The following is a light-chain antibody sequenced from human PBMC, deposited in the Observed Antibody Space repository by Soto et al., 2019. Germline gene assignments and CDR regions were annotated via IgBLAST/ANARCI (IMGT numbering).Light chain of an antibody. J-gene: IGLJ1*01. CDR1: SSNIGAGYD. V-gene: IGLV1-40*01. CDR2: DNS. Sequence: VLTQPPSVSGAPGRRVTISCTGSSSNIGAGYDVHWYQQLPGTAPKLLIYDNSNRPSGVPHRFSGSKSGTSASLAITGLQAEDEADYYCQSYDSSLSGYVFGTGTKVTV. CDR3: QSYDSSLSGYV.